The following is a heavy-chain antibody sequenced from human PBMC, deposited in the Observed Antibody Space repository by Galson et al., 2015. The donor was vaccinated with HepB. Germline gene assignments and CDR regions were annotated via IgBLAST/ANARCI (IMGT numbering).Heavy chain of an antibody. CDR3: TRESGGDGSGSFDY. V-gene: IGHV3-21*04. D-gene: IGHD3-10*01. J-gene: IGHJ4*02. CDR2: INSNGAYI. Sequence: SLRLSCAASGFTFRSYRMSWVRQAPGKGLEWVASINSNGAYIDYADSVKGRFTISRDYAKNSVSLQMSSLRAEDTALYYCTRESGGDGSGSFDYWGQGTRVTVSS. CDR1: GFTFRSYR.